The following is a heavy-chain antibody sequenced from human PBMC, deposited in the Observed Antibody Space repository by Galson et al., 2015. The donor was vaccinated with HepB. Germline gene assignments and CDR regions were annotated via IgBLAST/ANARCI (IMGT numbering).Heavy chain of an antibody. V-gene: IGHV3-23*01. CDR1: GFTFSDYY. J-gene: IGHJ2*01. CDR2: ISGSGGST. CDR3: AKGRYSYGFPYWYFDL. Sequence: SLRLSCAASGFTFSDYYMSWIRQAPGKGLEWVSAISGSGGSTYHADSVKGRFTISRDNSKNTLYLQMNSLRAEDTAVYYCAKGRYSYGFPYWYFDLWGRGTLVTVSS. D-gene: IGHD5-18*01.